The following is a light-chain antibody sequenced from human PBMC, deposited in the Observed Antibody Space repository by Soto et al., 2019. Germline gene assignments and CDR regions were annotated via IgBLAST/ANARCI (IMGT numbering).Light chain of an antibody. CDR1: SSNIASNT. J-gene: IGLJ1*01. CDR3: ASWDDSLNGHV. V-gene: IGLV1-44*01. Sequence: SVLTQPPSASGTPGQRVTVSSSGSSSNIASNTVNWYQQLPGTAPKLLIYSNDQRPSGVPDRFSASKSGTSASLAISGLQSEDEADYYCASWDDSLNGHVFGTGTKVTVL. CDR2: SND.